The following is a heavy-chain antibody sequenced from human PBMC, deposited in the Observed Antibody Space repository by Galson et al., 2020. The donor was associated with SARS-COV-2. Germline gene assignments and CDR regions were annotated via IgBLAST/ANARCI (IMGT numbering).Heavy chain of an antibody. J-gene: IGHJ5*02. CDR2: YDPEDGET. CDR3: ATSAPFRGKNSWFDP. CDR1: GYTLTELS. V-gene: IGHV1-24*01. D-gene: IGHD5-12*01. Sequence: ASVKVSCKVSGYTLTELSMHWVRQAPGKGLEWMGGYDPEDGETIYAQKFEGRVTMTEDTSTDTAYLELNSLRSEDTAVYYCATSAPFRGKNSWFDPGGQGTLVTVSA.